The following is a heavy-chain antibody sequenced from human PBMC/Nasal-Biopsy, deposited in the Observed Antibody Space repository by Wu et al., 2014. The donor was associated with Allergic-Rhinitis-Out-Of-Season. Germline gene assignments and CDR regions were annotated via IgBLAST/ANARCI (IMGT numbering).Heavy chain of an antibody. Sequence: LRLSCAASGFSFSTYTMNWVRQAPGKGLEWVSAMSTSGGDTYYADSVKGRFTMSRDNSKNTLYLQMNSLRAEDTAVYYCAKVHGSGWSPFDYWGQGTLVTVSS. CDR3: AKVHGSGWSPFDY. V-gene: IGHV3-23*01. D-gene: IGHD6-19*01. CDR1: GFSFSTYT. J-gene: IGHJ4*02. CDR2: MSTSGGDT.